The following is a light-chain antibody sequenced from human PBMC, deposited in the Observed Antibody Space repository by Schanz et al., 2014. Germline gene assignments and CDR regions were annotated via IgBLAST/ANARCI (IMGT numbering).Light chain of an antibody. CDR2: DVS. CDR3: CSYTGSHTPWV. CDR1: SSDVGGYNY. J-gene: IGLJ3*02. V-gene: IGLV2-11*01. Sequence: QSALTQPRSVSGSPGQSVTISCTGTSSDVGGYNYVSWYQHHPGKAPKLMIYDVSNRPSGVPDRFSGSKSGNTASLTISGLQAEDEADYYCCSYTGSHTPWVFGGGTKLTVL.